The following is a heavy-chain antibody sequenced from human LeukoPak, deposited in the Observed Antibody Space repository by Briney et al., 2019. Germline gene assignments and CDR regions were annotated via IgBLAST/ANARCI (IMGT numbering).Heavy chain of an antibody. V-gene: IGHV4-59*01. Sequence: SETLSLTCTVSGGSISSYYWSWIRQPPGKGLEWIGYIYYSGSTNYNPSLKSRVTISVDTSKNQFSLKLSSVTAAVTAVYYCASRSIAAAGTGYGIDYWGQGTLVTVSS. CDR1: GGSISSYY. CDR2: IYYSGST. CDR3: ASRSIAAAGTGYGIDY. D-gene: IGHD6-13*01. J-gene: IGHJ4*02.